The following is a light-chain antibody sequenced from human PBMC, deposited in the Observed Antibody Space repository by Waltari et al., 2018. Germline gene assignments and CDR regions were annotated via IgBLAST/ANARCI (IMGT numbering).Light chain of an antibody. CDR1: VLANKY. V-gene: IGLV3-27*01. CDR3: YAAADNNLGV. Sequence: SFELTQTSSLSVSPGQTVRISCSGDVLANKYARWFQQKPGQAPVLIIFRDTERPSGIPELFSGSSSGTTATLIIRGAQVEDEGDYYCYAAADNNLGVFGGGTKVTVL. CDR2: RDT. J-gene: IGLJ2*01.